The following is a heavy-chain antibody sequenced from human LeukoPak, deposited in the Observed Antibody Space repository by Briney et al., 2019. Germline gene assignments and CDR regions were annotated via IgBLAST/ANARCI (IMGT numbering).Heavy chain of an antibody. CDR3: ARGKIAAAGDY. D-gene: IGHD6-13*01. CDR1: GYTFTRYD. J-gene: IGHJ4*02. Sequence: ASVKVSCKASGYTFTRYDINWVRQATGQGLEWMGWINTNTGNPTYAQGFTGRFVFSLDTSVSTAYLQISSLKAEDTAVYYCARGKIAAAGDYWGQGTLVTVSS. CDR2: INTNTGNP. V-gene: IGHV7-4-1*02.